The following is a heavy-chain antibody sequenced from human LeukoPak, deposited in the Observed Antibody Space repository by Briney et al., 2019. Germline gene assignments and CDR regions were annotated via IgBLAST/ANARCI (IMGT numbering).Heavy chain of an antibody. Sequence: GGSLRLSCAASGFTFSSYSMNWVRQAPGKGLEWVSSISSSSSYIYYADSVKGRFTISRDNAKNLLYLQMNSLRAEDTAVYYCAREADCSSTSCYAPYYYYGMDVWGQGTTVTVSS. V-gene: IGHV3-21*01. CDR2: ISSSSSYI. J-gene: IGHJ6*02. CDR3: AREADCSSTSCYAPYYYYGMDV. D-gene: IGHD2-2*01. CDR1: GFTFSSYS.